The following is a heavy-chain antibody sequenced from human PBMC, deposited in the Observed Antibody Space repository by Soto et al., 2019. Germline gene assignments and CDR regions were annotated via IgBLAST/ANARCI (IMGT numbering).Heavy chain of an antibody. CDR1: GFTFSAHG. CDR3: ARESDSSGYYRY. V-gene: IGHV3-30*03. J-gene: IGHJ4*02. Sequence: GGSLRLSCAASGFTFSAHGMHWVRQAPGKGLEWVAVISYDGSNKYYADSVKGRFAISRDNSKNTLYLQMNSLRAEDTAVYYCARESDSSGYYRYWGQGTLVTVSS. CDR2: ISYDGSNK. D-gene: IGHD3-22*01.